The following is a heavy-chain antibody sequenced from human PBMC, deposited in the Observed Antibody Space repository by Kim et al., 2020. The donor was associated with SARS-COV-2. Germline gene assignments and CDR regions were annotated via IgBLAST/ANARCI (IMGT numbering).Heavy chain of an antibody. V-gene: IGHV7-4-1*02. Sequence: YAQGFTRRFVFSLDTSVSTAFLQISSLEADDTAVYYCARGRFGELFSFDFWGQGTLVTVSS. J-gene: IGHJ4*02. D-gene: IGHD3-10*01. CDR3: ARGRFGELFSFDF.